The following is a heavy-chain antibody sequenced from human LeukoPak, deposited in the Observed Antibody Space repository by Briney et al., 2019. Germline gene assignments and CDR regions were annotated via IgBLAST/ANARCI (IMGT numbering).Heavy chain of an antibody. CDR2: INPNSGGT. J-gene: IGHJ4*02. D-gene: IGHD6-19*01. V-gene: IGHV1-2*06. CDR1: GYTFTGYY. CDR3: ARGSSGIAVAGGVDY. Sequence: ASVKVSCKASGYTFTGYYMHWVRQAPGQGLEWMGRINPNSGGTNYAQKFQGRVTMTRDTSTSTVYMELSSLRSEDTAAYYCARGSSGIAVAGGVDYWGQGTLVTVSS.